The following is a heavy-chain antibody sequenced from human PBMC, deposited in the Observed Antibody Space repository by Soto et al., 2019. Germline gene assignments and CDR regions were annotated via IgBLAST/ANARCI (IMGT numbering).Heavy chain of an antibody. CDR1: GFTFSSFW. J-gene: IGHJ4*02. D-gene: IGHD3-10*01. V-gene: IGHV3-74*01. CDR2: INTDGSRT. Sequence: EVQLVESGGGLVQPGGSLRLSCAVSGFTFSSFWMHWVRQAPGAGLVWVSRINTDGSRTSYADSVKGRFTISRDNAKNTLYLQMNRLRVEDTAMYYCAKRGVDTFGLSYWGQGTMVTVSS. CDR3: AKRGVDTFGLSY.